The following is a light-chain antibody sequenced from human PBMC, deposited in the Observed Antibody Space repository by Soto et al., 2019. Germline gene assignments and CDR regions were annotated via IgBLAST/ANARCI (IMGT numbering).Light chain of an antibody. Sequence: EIVLTQSPGTLSLSPGERATLSCRASQSVSSSYLAWYQQKPGQAPRLLIYGASSWATGIPDRFSGSGSGTDFTLTISRLEPEDFAVYYCQQYGSSPPITFDQGTRLEIK. J-gene: IGKJ5*01. CDR1: QSVSSSY. CDR2: GAS. CDR3: QQYGSSPPIT. V-gene: IGKV3-20*01.